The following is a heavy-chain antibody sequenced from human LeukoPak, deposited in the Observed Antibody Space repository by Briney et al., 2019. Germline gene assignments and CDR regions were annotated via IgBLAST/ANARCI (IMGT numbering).Heavy chain of an antibody. CDR1: GGTFSSYA. D-gene: IGHD3-3*01. CDR3: ARVRHYDLNWFDP. V-gene: IGHV1-69*13. J-gene: IGHJ5*02. CDR2: IIPIFGTA. Sequence: ASVKVSCKASGGTFSSYAISWVRQAPGQGLEWMGGIIPIFGTANYAQKFQGRVTITADESTSTVYMELSSLRSEDTAVYYCARVRHYDLNWFDPWGQGTLVTVSS.